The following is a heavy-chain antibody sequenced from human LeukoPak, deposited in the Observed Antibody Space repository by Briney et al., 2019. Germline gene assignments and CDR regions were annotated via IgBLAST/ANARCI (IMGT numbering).Heavy chain of an antibody. CDR1: PFTFSSYS. Sequence: GGSLRLSCAASPFTFSSYSMNWVRQAPGKGLEWVPSISSSSSYIYYADSVKGRFTISRDNAKNLLYLQMNSLRAEDTAVYFCARARLGFTRGIGTNYFDYWGQGTLVTVSS. D-gene: IGHD2-15*01. CDR3: ARARLGFTRGIGTNYFDY. CDR2: ISSSSSYI. V-gene: IGHV3-21*01. J-gene: IGHJ4*02.